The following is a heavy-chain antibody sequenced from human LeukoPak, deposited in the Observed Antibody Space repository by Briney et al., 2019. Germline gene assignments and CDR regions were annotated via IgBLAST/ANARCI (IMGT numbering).Heavy chain of an antibody. CDR3: VRPGIAAAADY. CDR2: INSDGSST. D-gene: IGHD6-13*01. V-gene: IGHV3-74*01. CDR1: GFTFSSYW. Sequence: GGSLRLSCAASGFTFSSYWMHWVRQAPGKGLVWVSRINSDGSSTSYADSVKGRFTISRDNAKNTLYLQMNSLRAEDTAVYYCVRPGIAAAADYWGQGTLVTVSS. J-gene: IGHJ4*02.